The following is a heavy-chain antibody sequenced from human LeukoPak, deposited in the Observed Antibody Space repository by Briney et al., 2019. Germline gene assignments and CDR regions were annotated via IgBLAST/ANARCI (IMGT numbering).Heavy chain of an antibody. CDR2: VRNKANSYST. CDR3: VRGGTPYWSGANDY. CDR1: GFTFSDHY. V-gene: IGHV3-72*01. D-gene: IGHD3-10*01. Sequence: PGGSLRLSCEASGFTFSDHYMDWVRQAPGKGLEWVGRVRNKANSYSTAYAASVKGRFSISTYDSKNSLYLHMNNLKTEDTADYYCVRGGTPYWSGANDYWGQGTLVTVSA. J-gene: IGHJ4*02.